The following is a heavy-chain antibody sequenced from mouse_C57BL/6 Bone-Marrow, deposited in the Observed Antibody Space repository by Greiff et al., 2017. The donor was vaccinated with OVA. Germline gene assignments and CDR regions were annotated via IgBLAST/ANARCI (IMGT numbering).Heavy chain of an antibody. CDR3: ARGGTTVEGDY. Sequence: VQLQQPGAELVKPGASVKLSCKASGYTFTSYWMHWVKQRPGQGLEWIGMIHPNSGSTNYNEKLKSKATLTVDKSSSTAYMQLSSLTSEDSAVYYCARGGTTVEGDYWGQGTTLTVSS. V-gene: IGHV1-64*01. J-gene: IGHJ2*01. CDR1: GYTFTSYW. D-gene: IGHD1-1*01. CDR2: IHPNSGST.